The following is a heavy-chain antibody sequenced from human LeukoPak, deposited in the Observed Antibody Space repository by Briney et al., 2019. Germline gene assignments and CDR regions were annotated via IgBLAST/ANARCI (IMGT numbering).Heavy chain of an antibody. CDR2: INPNSGGT. Sequence: ASVKVSCKASGYTFTGYYMHWVRQAPGQGLEWMGWINPNSGGTNYAQKFQGRVTMTRDTSISTAYMELSRLRSDDTAVYYCARGPGGGFGELLPYYYYMDVWGKGTTVTVSS. J-gene: IGHJ6*03. CDR3: ARGPGGGFGELLPYYYYMDV. CDR1: GYTFTGYY. D-gene: IGHD3-10*01. V-gene: IGHV1-2*02.